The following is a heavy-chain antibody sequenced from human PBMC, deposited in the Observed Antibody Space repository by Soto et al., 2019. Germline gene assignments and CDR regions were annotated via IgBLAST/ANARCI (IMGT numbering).Heavy chain of an antibody. V-gene: IGHV1-69*01. Sequence: QVQLVQSGAELRKPGSSVKVSCKASGGTFSDFTINWVRQAPGQRLEWMGGIIPIFDTANYAEKFQGRVTITADESTSTSFMAVSSLRSEDTAVYYCARNGTQTGYSYGMDVWGQGTMVTVSS. D-gene: IGHD1-1*01. CDR3: ARNGTQTGYSYGMDV. CDR2: IIPIFDTA. CDR1: GGTFSDFT. J-gene: IGHJ6*02.